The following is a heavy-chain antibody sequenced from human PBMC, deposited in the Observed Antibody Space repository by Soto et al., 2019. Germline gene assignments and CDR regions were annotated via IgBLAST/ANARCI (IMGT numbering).Heavy chain of an antibody. CDR1: GFTFRWFG. D-gene: IGHD3-10*01. V-gene: IGHV3-30*18. Sequence: GGSLRLSCAGSGFTFRWFGMNWVRQAPGKGLEWVARISNDGSNEYYVDSVKGRFTISRDNSKNTLYLHMDSLRAEDTAVYYCAKGEVRGIIPSYFDYWGLGTLVTVSS. CDR3: AKGEVRGIIPSYFDY. J-gene: IGHJ4*02. CDR2: ISNDGSNE.